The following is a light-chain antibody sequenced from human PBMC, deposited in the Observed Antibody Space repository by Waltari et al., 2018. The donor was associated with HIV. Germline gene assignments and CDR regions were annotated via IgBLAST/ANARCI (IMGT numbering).Light chain of an antibody. CDR1: NIGSKS. Sequence: SYVLTQPPSVSVATGKTARITCGGNNIGSKSVNWYQQKPGQAPVLVIYDDGDRPSGIPERFSGSNSGNTATLTISRVEAGDEADYYCQVWDSSSDHYVFGTGTKVTVL. CDR3: QVWDSSSDHYV. J-gene: IGLJ1*01. CDR2: DDG. V-gene: IGLV3-21*04.